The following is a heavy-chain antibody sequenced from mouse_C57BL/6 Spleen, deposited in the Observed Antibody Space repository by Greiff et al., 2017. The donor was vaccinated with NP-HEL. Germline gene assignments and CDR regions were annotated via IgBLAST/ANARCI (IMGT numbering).Heavy chain of an antibody. D-gene: IGHD2-3*01. CDR1: GYAFSSYW. J-gene: IGHJ4*01. CDR2: IYPGVGDT. V-gene: IGHV1-80*01. Sequence: QVQLQQSGAELVKPGASVKISCKASGYAFSSYWMNWVKQRPGRGLEWIGQIYPGVGDTNYNGKFKGKATLTADKSSSTAYMQLSSLTSEDSAVYFCARDGYLRYAMDYWGQGTSVTVSS. CDR3: ARDGYLRYAMDY.